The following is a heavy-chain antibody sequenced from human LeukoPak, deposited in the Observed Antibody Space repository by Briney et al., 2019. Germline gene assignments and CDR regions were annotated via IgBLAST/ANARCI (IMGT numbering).Heavy chain of an antibody. Sequence: PGGSLRLSCAASGFTFSSYSMNWVRQAPGKGLEWVSAIDPSSTYINYADSVKGRFTISRDNAENSLYLQMNSLRVEDTAVYYCARAPTVLVGYCSSSSCQADYWGQGTLVTVSS. D-gene: IGHD2-2*01. CDR3: ARAPTVLVGYCSSSSCQADY. CDR1: GFTFSSYS. J-gene: IGHJ4*02. V-gene: IGHV3-21*01. CDR2: IDPSSTYI.